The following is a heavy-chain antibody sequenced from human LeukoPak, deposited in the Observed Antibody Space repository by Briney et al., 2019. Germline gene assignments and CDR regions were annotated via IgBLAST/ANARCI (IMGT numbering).Heavy chain of an antibody. CDR3: ARDRGGSPGPLFDY. CDR2: ISAYNGNT. CDR1: GGTFSSYA. D-gene: IGHD1-26*01. V-gene: IGHV1-18*01. Sequence: GASVKVSCKASGGTFSSYAISWVRQAPGQGLEWMGWISAYNGNTNHAQKLQGRVTMTTDTSTSTAYMELRSLRSDDTAVYYCARDRGGSPGPLFDYWGQGTLVTVSS. J-gene: IGHJ4*02.